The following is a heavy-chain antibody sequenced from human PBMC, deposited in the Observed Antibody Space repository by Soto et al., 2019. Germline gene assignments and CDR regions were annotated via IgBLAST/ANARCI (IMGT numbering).Heavy chain of an antibody. J-gene: IGHJ6*02. CDR1: GGTISSYD. D-gene: IGHD2-21*01. V-gene: IGHV4-59*01. CDR2: IYYSGST. Sequence: PSQTLSLTSTVSGGTISSYDWSWIRQPPGKGLEWIGYIYYSGSTNYNPSLKSRVTISVDTSKNQFSLKLSSVTAADTAVYYCARQGFGQLHGLVDVWGPGTTVTVSS. CDR3: ARQGFGQLHGLVDV.